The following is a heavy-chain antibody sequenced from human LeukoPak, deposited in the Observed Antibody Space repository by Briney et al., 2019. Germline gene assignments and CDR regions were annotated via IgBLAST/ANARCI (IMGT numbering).Heavy chain of an antibody. CDR1: GYTFTSYD. CDR2: MNPNSGNT. D-gene: IGHD5-24*01. V-gene: IGHV1-8*01. Sequence: ASVKVSCKASGYTFTSYDINGVRQATGQGLEWMGWMNPNSGNTGYAQKFQGRVTMTRNTSISTAYMELSSLRSEDTAVYYCARGEMATTSFDYWGQGTLVTVSS. CDR3: ARGEMATTSFDY. J-gene: IGHJ4*02.